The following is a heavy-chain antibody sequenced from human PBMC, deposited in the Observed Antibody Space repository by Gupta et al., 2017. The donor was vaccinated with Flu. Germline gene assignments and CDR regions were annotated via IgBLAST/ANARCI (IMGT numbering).Heavy chain of an antibody. CDR3: AREGVNRFGMDV. V-gene: IGHV3-7*01. J-gene: IGHJ6*02. Sequence: VRQGPGKGLEWVANIKKDVSEKYYVDSVKGRFTISRDNAKNSLYLQMTSLRAEDTAVYYCAREGVNRFGMDVWGQGTTVTVSS. CDR2: IKKDVSEK. D-gene: IGHD3-10*01.